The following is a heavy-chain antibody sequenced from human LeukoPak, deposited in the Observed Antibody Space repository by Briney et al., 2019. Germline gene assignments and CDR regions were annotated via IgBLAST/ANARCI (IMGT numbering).Heavy chain of an antibody. CDR2: TVVGSGNT. V-gene: IGHV1-58*01. D-gene: IGHD2-15*01. J-gene: IGHJ6*04. CDR1: GFTFTSSA. CDR3: AAGYCSGGSCYSDHYYGMDV. Sequence: SVKVSCKASGFTFTSSAVQWVRQARGQRLEWIGWTVVGSGNTNYAQKFQERVTITRDMSTSTAYMELSSLRSEDTAVYYCAAGYCSGGSCYSDHYYGMDVWGKGTTVTVSS.